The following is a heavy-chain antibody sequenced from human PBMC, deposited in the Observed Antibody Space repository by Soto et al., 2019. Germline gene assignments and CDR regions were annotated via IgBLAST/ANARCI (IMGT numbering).Heavy chain of an antibody. Sequence: QVQLVQSGAEVKKPGASVKVSCKASGYTFTSYYMHWVRQAPGQGLEWMGIINPSGGSTSYAQKFQGRVTMTRDTSPSTVYMELSSLRSDDTAVYYCAREIVVVVAAPPGGMDVWGQGTTVTVSS. D-gene: IGHD2-15*01. V-gene: IGHV1-46*01. CDR3: AREIVVVVAAPPGGMDV. CDR1: GYTFTSYY. CDR2: INPSGGST. J-gene: IGHJ6*02.